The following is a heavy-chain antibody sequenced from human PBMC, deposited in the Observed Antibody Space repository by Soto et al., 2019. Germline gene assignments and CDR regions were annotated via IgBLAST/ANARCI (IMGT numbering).Heavy chain of an antibody. CDR2: VYPGDSDT. CDR1: GYKFANFW. CDR3: ASGDFLDY. V-gene: IGHV5-51*01. Sequence: GESLKISCKASGYKFANFWIGWVRQMPGKGLEWMGMVYPGDSDTRYSPPFRGQVTISADEYTTTAYLQWHSLKASDTAMYYCASGDFLDYWGQGTRVTVPS. J-gene: IGHJ4*02.